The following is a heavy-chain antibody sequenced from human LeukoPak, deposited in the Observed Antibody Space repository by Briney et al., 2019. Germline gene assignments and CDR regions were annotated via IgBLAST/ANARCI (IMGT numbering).Heavy chain of an antibody. CDR3: ARGTAATAGIDY. Sequence: SGGSLRLSCAASEFTFGDYWTHWVRQVPGKGLVWVSHINTDGSSPTYGDSAKGRFTVSRDNAKNTLFLQMNRLRVEDTAVYYCARGTAATAGIDYWGQGTLVTVSS. D-gene: IGHD6-13*01. CDR1: EFTFGDYW. V-gene: IGHV3-74*01. J-gene: IGHJ4*02. CDR2: INTDGSSP.